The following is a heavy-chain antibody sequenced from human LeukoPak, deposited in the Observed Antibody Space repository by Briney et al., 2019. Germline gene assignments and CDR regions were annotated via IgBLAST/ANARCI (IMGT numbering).Heavy chain of an antibody. CDR2: INSDGSVT. V-gene: IGHV3-74*01. D-gene: IGHD4-11*01. J-gene: IGHJ3*01. CDR3: ARRWQSNQGDAFDF. CDR1: GFTFSAYW. Sequence: GGSLRLSRAASGFTFSAYWMNWVRQVPGKGLVWVSHINSDGSVTNYADSVKGRFTISRDNAKNTLYLQVNSLRAEDTAVYYCARRWQSNQGDAFDFWGQGTMVTVSS.